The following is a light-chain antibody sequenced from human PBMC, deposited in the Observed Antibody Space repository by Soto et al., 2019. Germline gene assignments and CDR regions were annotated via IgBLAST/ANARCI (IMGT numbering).Light chain of an antibody. CDR2: GAS. V-gene: IGKV3-20*01. J-gene: IGKJ1*01. Sequence: DIVLTQSPATLSLSPGESATLSCRASQSVSSCYLSWYQQNRGQAPRLLIYGASSRAPGLPDRFGGSGSGTDFTLTISRLEPEDFAVYYCQQYGSSPWTFGQGTKVEIK. CDR1: QSVSSCY. CDR3: QQYGSSPWT.